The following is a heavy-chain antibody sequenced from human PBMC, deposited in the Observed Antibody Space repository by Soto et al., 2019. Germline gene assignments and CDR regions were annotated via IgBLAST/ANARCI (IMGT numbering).Heavy chain of an antibody. J-gene: IGHJ4*02. Sequence: GGSLGLSCAASGFTFSSYGMHWVRQAPGKGLEWVAVISYDGSNKYYADSVKGRFTISRDNSKNTLYLQMNSLRAEDTAVYYCAKSFSDWGQGTLVTVSS. D-gene: IGHD6-25*01. CDR2: ISYDGSNK. CDR3: AKSFSD. CDR1: GFTFSSYG. V-gene: IGHV3-30*18.